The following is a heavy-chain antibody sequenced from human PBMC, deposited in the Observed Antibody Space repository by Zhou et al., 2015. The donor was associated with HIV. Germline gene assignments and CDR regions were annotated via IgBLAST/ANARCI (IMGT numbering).Heavy chain of an antibody. Sequence: QVQLVQSGAEVKKPGASVRVSCRTSGYSFTSYSVAWVRQAPGQGLEWMGWTAVYNGKTFYAEKFQDRVSMTTETSTTTAYMELRSLRLSDTAVYFCARAVAVSGRTRFDYWGQGTLVTVSS. CDR2: TAVYNGKT. D-gene: IGHD6-19*01. V-gene: IGHV1-18*01. J-gene: IGHJ4*02. CDR3: ARAVAVSGRTRFDY. CDR1: GYSFTSYS.